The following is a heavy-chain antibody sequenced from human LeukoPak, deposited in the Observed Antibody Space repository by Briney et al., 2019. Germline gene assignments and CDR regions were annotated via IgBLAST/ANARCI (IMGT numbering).Heavy chain of an antibody. D-gene: IGHD5-18*01. CDR2: ISGSGGST. CDR1: GFTFSSYA. J-gene: IGHJ4*01. V-gene: IGHV3-23*01. CDR3: AKDPPSCRGYSCGYYFDY. Sequence: PGGSLRLSCAASGFTFSSYAMSWVRQAPGKGLEWVSAISGSGGSTYYADSVKGRFTISRDNSKNTLYLQMNSLRAEGTAVYYCAKDPPSCRGYSCGYYFDYWGQGTLVTVSS.